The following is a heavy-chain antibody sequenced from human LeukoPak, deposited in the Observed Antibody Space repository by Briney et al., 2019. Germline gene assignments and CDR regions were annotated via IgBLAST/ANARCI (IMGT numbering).Heavy chain of an antibody. CDR2: IYYSGST. V-gene: IGHV4-30-4*01. Sequence: SQTLSLTCTVSGGSISSGDYYWSWIRQPPGKGPEWIGYIYYSGSTYYNPSLKSRVTISVDASKNQFSLKLSSVTAADTAVYYCAREGGYSLVRGVDYWGQGTLVTVSS. D-gene: IGHD5-18*01. J-gene: IGHJ4*02. CDR1: GGSISSGDYY. CDR3: AREGGYSLVRGVDY.